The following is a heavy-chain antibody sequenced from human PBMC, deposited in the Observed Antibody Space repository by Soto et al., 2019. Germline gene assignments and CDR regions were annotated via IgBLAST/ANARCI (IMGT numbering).Heavy chain of an antibody. CDR2: ISSSSSYI. J-gene: IGHJ6*02. CDR1: GFTFSSYS. D-gene: IGHD3-22*01. V-gene: IGHV3-21*01. CDR3: ARPYYYDSSGYYYYYYGMDV. Sequence: GGSLRLSCAASGFTFSSYSMNWVRQAPGKGLEWVSSISSSSSYIYYADSVKGRFTISGDNAKNSLYLQMNSLRAEDTAVYYCARPYYYDSSGYYYYYYGMDVWGQGTTVTVSS.